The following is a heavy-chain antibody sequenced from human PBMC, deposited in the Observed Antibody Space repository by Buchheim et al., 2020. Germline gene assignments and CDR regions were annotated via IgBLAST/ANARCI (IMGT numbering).Heavy chain of an antibody. V-gene: IGHV4-4*02. CDR2: IYHSGRT. Sequence: QVQLQESGPGLVKPSGTLSLICVVSGGSISSSNWWSWVRQPPGKGLEWIGEIYHSGRTKYNPSLKSRVTISVDKSKNQFSRKLSSVTAADTAVYYCASQLVLDYGSGTRNWFDPWGQGTL. D-gene: IGHD3-10*01. CDR1: GGSISSSNW. J-gene: IGHJ5*02. CDR3: ASQLVLDYGSGTRNWFDP.